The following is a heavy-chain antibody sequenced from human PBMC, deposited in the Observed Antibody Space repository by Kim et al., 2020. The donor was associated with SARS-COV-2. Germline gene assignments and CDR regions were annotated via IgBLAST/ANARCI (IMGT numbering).Heavy chain of an antibody. CDR3: ARRDYGDYVKFDY. D-gene: IGHD4-17*01. Sequence: YNPSLKSRVTISVDTSKNQFSLKLSSVTAADTAVYYCARRDYGDYVKFDYWGQGTLVTVSS. V-gene: IGHV4-34*01. J-gene: IGHJ4*02.